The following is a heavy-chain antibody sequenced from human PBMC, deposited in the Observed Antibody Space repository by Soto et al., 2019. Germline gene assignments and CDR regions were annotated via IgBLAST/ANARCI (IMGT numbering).Heavy chain of an antibody. CDR1: GISFDDYA. J-gene: IGHJ4*02. Sequence: VQLVESGGGLVQPGRSRRLSCVVSGISFDDYAMHWVRQVPGKGLEWVSGINWDSGDIGYADSVKGRLTISRDKAKNYLYLHMNSLRTEDTALYYCAKDTAPGFYDANGHLDYWGQGTPVTVSS. CDR2: INWDSGDI. CDR3: AKDTAPGFYDANGHLDY. V-gene: IGHV3-9*01. D-gene: IGHD2-8*01.